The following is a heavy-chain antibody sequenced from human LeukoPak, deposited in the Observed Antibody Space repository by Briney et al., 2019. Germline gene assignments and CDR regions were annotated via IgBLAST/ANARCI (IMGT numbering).Heavy chain of an antibody. CDR1: GFTFSSYA. Sequence: GGSLRLSCAASGFTFSSYAMHWGRQAPGKGLEYVSAISSNGGSTYCANSVKGRFTISRDNYENTLYLQMGSLRAEDMAVYYCTSANGYLAFDIWGQGTVVTVSS. D-gene: IGHD2-8*01. CDR3: TSANGYLAFDI. CDR2: ISSNGGST. J-gene: IGHJ3*02. V-gene: IGHV3-64*01.